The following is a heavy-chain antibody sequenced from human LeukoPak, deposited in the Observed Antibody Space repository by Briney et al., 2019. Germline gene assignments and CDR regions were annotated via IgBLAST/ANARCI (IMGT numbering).Heavy chain of an antibody. CDR2: IYSGGGT. CDR3: ARESVVRGLDY. V-gene: IGHV3-53*01. J-gene: IGHJ4*02. Sequence: GGSLRLSCAASGFTVSSIYMTWVRQAPGKGLEWVSLIYSGGGTYYADSVKGRFTISRDNAKSSLYLQMNSLRDEDTAVYYCARESVVRGLDYWGQGTLVTVSS. CDR1: GFTVSSIY. D-gene: IGHD3-10*01.